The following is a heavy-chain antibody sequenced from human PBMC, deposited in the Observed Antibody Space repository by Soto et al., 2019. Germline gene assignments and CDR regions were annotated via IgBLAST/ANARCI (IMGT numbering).Heavy chain of an antibody. D-gene: IGHD5-18*01. V-gene: IGHV1-18*04. CDR3: ARESGGGGYSYGLYYFDY. CDR2: ISAYNGNT. Sequence: QVQLVQSGAEVKKPGASVKVSCKASGYTFTSYGISWVRQAPGQGLEWMGWISAYNGNTNYAQKLQGRVTMTTDTSTSTADMELRSLRSDDTAVYYCARESGGGGYSYGLYYFDYWGQGTLVTVSS. CDR1: GYTFTSYG. J-gene: IGHJ4*02.